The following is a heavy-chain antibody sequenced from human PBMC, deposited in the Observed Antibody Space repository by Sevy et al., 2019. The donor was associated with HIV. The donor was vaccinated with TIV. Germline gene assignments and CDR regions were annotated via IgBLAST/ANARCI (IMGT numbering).Heavy chain of an antibody. V-gene: IGHV3-30*03. CDR3: ATKKIDRGYSYDTDY. Sequence: GGSLRLSCAASGFTFSSYGMHWVRQAPGKGLEWVAVISYHESNKFYADSVKGRFTISRENSKNMLFLQMDNLRAEDTAVYYWATKKIDRGYSYDTDYWGQGTLVTVSS. CDR2: ISYHESNK. CDR1: GFTFSSYG. J-gene: IGHJ4*02. D-gene: IGHD5-18*01.